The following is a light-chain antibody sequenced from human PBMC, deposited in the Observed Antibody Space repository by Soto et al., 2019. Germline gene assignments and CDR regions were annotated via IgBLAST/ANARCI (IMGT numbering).Light chain of an antibody. CDR2: DAF. CDR3: QQYGSFYT. J-gene: IGKJ2*01. CDR1: QSVSSSY. Sequence: EIVLTQSPGTLSLSPGERATLSCRASQSVSSSYFAWYQQKPGQAPRLLIYDAFTRATGIPDRFSGSGSGTDFTLTISRLEPEDFAVYYCQQYGSFYTFGQGTKLETK. V-gene: IGKV3-20*01.